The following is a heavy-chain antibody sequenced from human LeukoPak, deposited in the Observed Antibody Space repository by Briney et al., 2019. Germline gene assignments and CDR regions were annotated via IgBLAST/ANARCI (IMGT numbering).Heavy chain of an antibody. Sequence: PGGSLRLSCAASGFTFSSYSMNWVRQAPGKGLEWVSYISSSSSTIYYADSVKGRFTISRDNAKNSLYLQMNSLRDEDTAVYYCARGLYSSGWYGGSNFDYWGQGTLVTVSS. J-gene: IGHJ4*02. CDR3: ARGLYSSGWYGGSNFDY. D-gene: IGHD6-19*01. V-gene: IGHV3-48*02. CDR1: GFTFSSYS. CDR2: ISSSSSTI.